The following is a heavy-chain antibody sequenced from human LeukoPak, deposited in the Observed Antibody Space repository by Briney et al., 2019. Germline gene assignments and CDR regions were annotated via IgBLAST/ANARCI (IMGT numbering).Heavy chain of an antibody. D-gene: IGHD4-17*01. Sequence: PGGSLRLSCVASGFTFSSYGMHWVRQAPGKGLEWVAVIWYDGSNKYYADSVKGRFTISRDNSKNTLYLQMNSLRAEDTAVYYCARGLWRMTTVTTRWGQGTLVTVSS. CDR3: ARGLWRMTTVTTR. J-gene: IGHJ4*02. CDR2: IWYDGSNK. CDR1: GFTFSSYG. V-gene: IGHV3-33*01.